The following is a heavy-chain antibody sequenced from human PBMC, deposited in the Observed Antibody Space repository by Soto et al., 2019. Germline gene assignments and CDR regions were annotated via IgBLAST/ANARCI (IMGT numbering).Heavy chain of an antibody. D-gene: IGHD5-18*01. V-gene: IGHV3-30-3*01. J-gene: IGHJ4*02. Sequence: GGSLRLSCAASGFTFSSYAMHWVRQAPGKGLEWVAVISYDGSNKYYADSVKGRFTISRDNSKNTLYLQMNSLRAEDTAVYYCASSKYSYGPNFDYWGQGTLVTVSS. CDR3: ASSKYSYGPNFDY. CDR2: ISYDGSNK. CDR1: GFTFSSYA.